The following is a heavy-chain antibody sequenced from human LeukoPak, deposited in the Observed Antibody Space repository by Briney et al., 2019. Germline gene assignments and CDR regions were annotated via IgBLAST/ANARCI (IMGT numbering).Heavy chain of an antibody. J-gene: IGHJ4*02. D-gene: IGHD4-17*01. CDR1: GVSFDDYY. Sequence: PSETLSLTCAVSGVSFDDYYWIWVRQTPGKGLEWIGEINHSGYTNDSPSLKSRVTLSIDTSRKQFSLNLRSVTVADAGIYYCTRMTTGHDYLGQGTLVTVSS. CDR2: INHSGYT. CDR3: TRMTTGHDY. V-gene: IGHV4-34*01.